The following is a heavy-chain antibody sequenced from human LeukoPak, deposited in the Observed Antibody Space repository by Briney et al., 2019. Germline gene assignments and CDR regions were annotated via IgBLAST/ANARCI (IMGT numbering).Heavy chain of an antibody. V-gene: IGHV3-30*18. CDR1: GFTFSGYG. CDR2: ISYDGNNK. CDR3: AKDRDSIGFDY. Sequence: QPGRSLRLSCAASGFTFSGYGMHWVRQAPGKGLEWVAVISYDGNNKYYTDSVKGRFTISRDNSKNTLDLQMNSLRPEDTAVYYCAKDRDSIGFDYWGQGTLVTVSS. D-gene: IGHD3-22*01. J-gene: IGHJ4*02.